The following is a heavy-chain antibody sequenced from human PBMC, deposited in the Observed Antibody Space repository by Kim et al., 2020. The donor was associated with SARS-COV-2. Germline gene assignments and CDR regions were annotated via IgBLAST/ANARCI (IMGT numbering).Heavy chain of an antibody. J-gene: IGHJ4*02. CDR1: GFTFSSYA. Sequence: GGSLRLSCAASGFTFSSYAMHWVRLAPGKGLEWVAVISYDGSNKYYADSVKGRFTISRDNSKNTLYLQMNSLRAEDTAVYYCARDYYDSSGYIDYWGQGT. CDR3: ARDYYDSSGYIDY. CDR2: ISYDGSNK. V-gene: IGHV3-30*04. D-gene: IGHD3-22*01.